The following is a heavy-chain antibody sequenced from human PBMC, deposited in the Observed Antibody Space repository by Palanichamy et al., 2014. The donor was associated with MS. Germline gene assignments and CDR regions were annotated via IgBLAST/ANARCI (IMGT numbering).Heavy chain of an antibody. V-gene: IGHV3-21*01. CDR1: GFTFSNYG. CDR3: ARVRRNTGNFATYYFNH. Sequence: DVQLMESGGAVVRPGESLRLSCIASGFTFSNYGFIWVRRPPGKGLEWVASVGLGNNDTHYADSMRGRCTFSRDNAKNSLYLQLHSLRVEDTAMFYCARVRRNTGNFATYYFNHWGQGTLVTVSS. J-gene: IGHJ4*02. CDR2: VGLGNNDT. D-gene: IGHD1-26*01.